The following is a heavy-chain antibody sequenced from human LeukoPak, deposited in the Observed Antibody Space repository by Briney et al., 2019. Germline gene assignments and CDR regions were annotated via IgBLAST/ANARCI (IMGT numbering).Heavy chain of an antibody. CDR1: GDRVSSNSAA. V-gene: IGHV6-1*01. Sequence: SQTLSLTCDISGDRVSSNSAAWNWIRQSPSRGLEWLGRTYYRSEWYSDYAVSVKGRIIINADTSKNQFSLQLKSVTPEDTAVYYCAREQDYFYYWGQGTLVTVSS. J-gene: IGHJ4*02. CDR2: TYYRSEWYS. CDR3: AREQDYFYY.